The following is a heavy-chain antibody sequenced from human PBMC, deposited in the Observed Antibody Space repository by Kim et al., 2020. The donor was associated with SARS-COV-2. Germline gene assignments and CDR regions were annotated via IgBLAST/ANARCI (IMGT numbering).Heavy chain of an antibody. J-gene: IGHJ6*02. CDR3: AREGGEYSSSWSGYYYYGMDV. CDR2: ISYDGSNK. CDR1: GFTFSSYA. V-gene: IGHV3-30*04. Sequence: GGSLRLSCAASGFTFSSYAMHWVRQAPGKGLEWVAVISYDGSNKYYADSVKGRFTISRDNSKNTLYLQMNSLRAEDTAVYYCAREGGEYSSSWSGYYYYGMDVWGQVTTVTVSS. D-gene: IGHD6-13*01.